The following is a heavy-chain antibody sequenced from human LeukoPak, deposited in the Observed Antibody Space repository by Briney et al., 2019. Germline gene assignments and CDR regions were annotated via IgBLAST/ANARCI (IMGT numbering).Heavy chain of an antibody. CDR3: ARDFWDDFEYFDL. CDR2: INGSGSST. V-gene: IGHV3-23*01. Sequence: GGSLGLSCAASGFTFSSHAMSWVRQAPGKGLEWVSAINGSGSSTYYADSVKGRVSISRDNSKNTLYPQMNSLRVEDTALYYCARDFWDDFEYFDLWGRGTLVTVSS. CDR1: GFTFSSHA. J-gene: IGHJ2*01. D-gene: IGHD3-3*01.